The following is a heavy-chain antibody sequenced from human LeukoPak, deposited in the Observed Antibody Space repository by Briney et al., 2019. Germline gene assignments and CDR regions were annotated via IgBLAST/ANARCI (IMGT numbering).Heavy chain of an antibody. V-gene: IGHV1-58*01. Sequence: VASVKVSCKPSGFTFTSSAVQWVRHARGQRLEWIGWIVVGRGYTNIAQKFQERVTIPRDMSTSTAYIEMSSLRSEDTAGYYCAAVLLVQGVSAFDYWGEGALVTVSS. CDR1: GFTFTSSA. J-gene: IGHJ4*02. CDR3: AAVLLVQGVSAFDY. CDR2: IVVGRGYT. D-gene: IGHD3-10*01.